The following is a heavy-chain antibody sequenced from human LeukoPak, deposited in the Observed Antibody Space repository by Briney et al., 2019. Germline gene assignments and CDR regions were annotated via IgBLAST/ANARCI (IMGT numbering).Heavy chain of an antibody. D-gene: IGHD2-2*01. J-gene: IGHJ4*02. Sequence: PGGSLRLSCAASGFTFSGYSMNWVRQAPRKGLEWVSSVSTTGYYIYYADSVKGRFSISRDNAKNSLYLQMNSLRAEDTAVYYCARGGDCGTTSCYYFDFWGQGTRVTVSS. V-gene: IGHV3-21*01. CDR1: GFTFSGYS. CDR3: ARGGDCGTTSCYYFDF. CDR2: VSTTGYYI.